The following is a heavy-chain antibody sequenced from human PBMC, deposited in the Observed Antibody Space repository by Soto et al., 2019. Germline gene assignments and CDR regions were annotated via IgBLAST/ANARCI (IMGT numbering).Heavy chain of an antibody. CDR1: GGSVSNKTYY. Sequence: SETLSLTCSASGGSVSNKTYYWSWIRQPPGKRLEWIGYVYYSGTTNYNPSLKSRVTISVDLSKNQFSLRLSSVTTADTALYYCARTTAVPNTLRSRYFFDYWGQGTLVTVSS. D-gene: IGHD4-17*01. CDR2: VYYSGTT. J-gene: IGHJ4*02. V-gene: IGHV4-61*01. CDR3: ARTTAVPNTLRSRYFFDY.